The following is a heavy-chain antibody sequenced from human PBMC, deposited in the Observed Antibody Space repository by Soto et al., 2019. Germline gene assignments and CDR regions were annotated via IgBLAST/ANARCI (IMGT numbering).Heavy chain of an antibody. CDR2: IWYDGSNK. J-gene: IGHJ4*02. D-gene: IGHD3-22*01. CDR3: ARDGDSITMMGCHDY. CDR1: GFTFSSYG. V-gene: IGHV3-33*01. Sequence: PGGSLRLSCAASGFTFSSYGMHWVRQAPGKGLEWVAVIWYDGSNKYYADSVKGRFTISRDNSKNTLYLQMNSLRAEDTAVYYCARDGDSITMMGCHDYWGQGTLVTVSS.